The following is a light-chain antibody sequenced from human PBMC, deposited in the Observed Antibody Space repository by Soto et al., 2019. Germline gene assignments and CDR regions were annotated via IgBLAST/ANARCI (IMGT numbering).Light chain of an antibody. Sequence: DIQMTQSPSYLSASVGDRVTITCRASQGIKNYLAWYQQKPGKVPKLLIYGASTLQSGVPSRFSGRGSGTDFTLTISSLQPEDVATYYCQRYNSALSITFGQGTRLEIK. CDR3: QRYNSALSIT. J-gene: IGKJ5*01. CDR1: QGIKNY. CDR2: GAS. V-gene: IGKV1-27*01.